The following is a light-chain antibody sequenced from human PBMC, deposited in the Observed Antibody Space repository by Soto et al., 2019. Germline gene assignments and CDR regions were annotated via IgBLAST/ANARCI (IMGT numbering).Light chain of an antibody. Sequence: QSVLAQPASVSGSPGQSITISCTGTSSDVGAYNYVSWYQQHPGKAPKLLIFEVSSRPSGVSNRFSGSKSGSTDSLTISGLQDEDEADYYCSSYADSDTLYVFGTGTKVTVL. CDR2: EVS. CDR3: SSYADSDTLYV. CDR1: SSDVGAYNY. V-gene: IGLV2-14*01. J-gene: IGLJ1*01.